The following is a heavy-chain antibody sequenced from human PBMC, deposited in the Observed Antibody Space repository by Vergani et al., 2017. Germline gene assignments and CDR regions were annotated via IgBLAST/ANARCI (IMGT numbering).Heavy chain of an antibody. CDR1: GGTFSSYA. V-gene: IGHV1-69*06. CDR2: IIPIFGTA. Sequence: QVQLVQSGAEVKKPGSSVKVSCKASGGTFSSYAISWVRPAPGQGLEWMGGIIPIFGTANYAQKFQGRVTITADKSTSTAYMELSSLRSEDTAVYYCARASGDYYDSSGYYPPFDYWGQGTLVTVSS. CDR3: ARASGDYYDSSGYYPPFDY. D-gene: IGHD3-22*01. J-gene: IGHJ4*02.